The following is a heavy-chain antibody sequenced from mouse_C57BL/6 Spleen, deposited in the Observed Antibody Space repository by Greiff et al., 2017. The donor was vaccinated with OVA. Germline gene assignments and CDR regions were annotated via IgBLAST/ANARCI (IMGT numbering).Heavy chain of an antibody. CDR2: INPGSGGT. Sequence: QVQLQQSGAELVRPGTSVKVSCKASGYAFTNYLIEWVKQRPGQGLEWIGVINPGSGGTNYNEKFKGKATLTADKSSSTAYMQLSSLTSEDSAVYFCARAPTTVVATGYFDYWGQGTTLTVSS. CDR3: ARAPTTVVATGYFDY. V-gene: IGHV1-54*01. J-gene: IGHJ2*01. CDR1: GYAFTNYL. D-gene: IGHD1-1*01.